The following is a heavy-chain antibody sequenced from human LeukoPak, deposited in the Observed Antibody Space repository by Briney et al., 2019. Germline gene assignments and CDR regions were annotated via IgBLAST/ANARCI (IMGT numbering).Heavy chain of an antibody. CDR3: AKDSDRSIFGVVILNYFDY. CDR1: GFTFSSYA. Sequence: GGSLRLSCAASGFTFSSYAISWVRQAPGKGLVWVSGISDTGDRTYYAESVKGRFTISRDNSKNTLYLQMSSLRAEDTAVYYCAKDSDRSIFGVVILNYFDYWGQGTVVTVSS. D-gene: IGHD3-3*01. V-gene: IGHV3-23*01. J-gene: IGHJ4*02. CDR2: ISDTGDRT.